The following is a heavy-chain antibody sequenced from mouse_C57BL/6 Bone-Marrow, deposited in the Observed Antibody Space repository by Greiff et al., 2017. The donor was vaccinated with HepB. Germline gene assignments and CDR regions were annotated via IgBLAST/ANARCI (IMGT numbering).Heavy chain of an antibody. Sequence: EVKLMESGPGLAKPSQPLSLTCSVSGYSITSDYWNWIRKFPGNKLEYMGYISYSGSTYYNPSLKSRISISRDTSKNQYYLQLNSVTTEDTATYYCARYTDCNYVGYYAMDYWGQGTSVTVSS. J-gene: IGHJ4*01. CDR1: GYSITSDY. CDR3: ARYTDCNYVGYYAMDY. V-gene: IGHV3-8*01. CDR2: ISYSGST. D-gene: IGHD2-1*01.